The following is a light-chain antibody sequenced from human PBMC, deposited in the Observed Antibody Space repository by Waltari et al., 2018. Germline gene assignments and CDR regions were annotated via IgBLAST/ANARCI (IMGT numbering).Light chain of an antibody. Sequence: DIVMTQCPDSQAVSLGERATINCTSTQSVLYSSTNKNYLTWYQQQSGQPPKLRIYWASTRESGVPDRFSGSGSGTDFTLTSSSLQAEDVAVYYCQQYYSSPPTFGPGTKVEL. CDR3: QQYYSSPPT. V-gene: IGKV4-1*01. J-gene: IGKJ1*01. CDR1: QSVLYSSTNKNY. CDR2: WAS.